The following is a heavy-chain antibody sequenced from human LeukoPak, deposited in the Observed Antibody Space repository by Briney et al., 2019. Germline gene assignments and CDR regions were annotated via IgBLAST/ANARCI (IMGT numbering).Heavy chain of an antibody. Sequence: SETLSLTCTVSGGSISSYYWSWIRQPAGKGLEWIGRIYTSGSTNYNPSLKSRVTMSVDTSKNQFSLKLSSATAADTAVYYCAREGDTAMVFGTFDIWGQGTMVTVSS. V-gene: IGHV4-4*07. CDR2: IYTSGST. J-gene: IGHJ3*02. CDR3: AREGDTAMVFGTFDI. CDR1: GGSISSYY. D-gene: IGHD5-18*01.